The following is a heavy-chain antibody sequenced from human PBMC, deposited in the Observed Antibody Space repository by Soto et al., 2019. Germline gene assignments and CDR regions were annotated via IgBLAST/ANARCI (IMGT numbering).Heavy chain of an antibody. CDR1: GFNFSTYW. CDR2: IYPGDSDI. Sequence: EVQLVQSGAEAKKPGESLKIACQDSGFNFSTYWIAWVGQMPGKGLEWMGVIYPGDSDIRYSPSFQGQVTISADKTISTAYLQWSSLKASDSAMYYCARKLNIGAWYYYFDYWGQGTPVTVSS. CDR3: ARKLNIGAWYYYFDY. J-gene: IGHJ4*02. V-gene: IGHV5-51*01. D-gene: IGHD6-19*01.